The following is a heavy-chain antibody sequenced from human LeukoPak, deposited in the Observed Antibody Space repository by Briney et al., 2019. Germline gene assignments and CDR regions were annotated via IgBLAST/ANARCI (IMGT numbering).Heavy chain of an antibody. CDR3: ARMTESSDYYAMDV. CDR1: GYSFTSYY. Sequence: GESLKISCKASGYSFTSYYIGWVRQRSGKGLEWMGIIYPGDSDTRYSPSFQGQVTISIDKSISTAYLQWSSLKASDTAMYYCARMTESSDYYAMDVWGQGTTVTVSS. J-gene: IGHJ6*02. V-gene: IGHV5-51*01. D-gene: IGHD3-22*01. CDR2: IYPGDSDT.